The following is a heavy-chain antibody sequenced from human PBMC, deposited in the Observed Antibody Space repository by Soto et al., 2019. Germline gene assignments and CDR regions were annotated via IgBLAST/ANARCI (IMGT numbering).Heavy chain of an antibody. V-gene: IGHV3-23*01. D-gene: IGHD3-3*01. CDR2: ISGSGGST. CDR1: GFTFSSYA. Sequence: PGGSLRLSCAASGFTFSSYAMSWVRQAPGKGLEWVSAISGSGGSTYYADSVKGRFTISRDNSKNTLYLQMNSLRAEDTAVYYCAKESVDLEGPPRGYYYSGMDVRGKGTRVTGPS. CDR3: AKESVDLEGPPRGYYYSGMDV. J-gene: IGHJ6*04.